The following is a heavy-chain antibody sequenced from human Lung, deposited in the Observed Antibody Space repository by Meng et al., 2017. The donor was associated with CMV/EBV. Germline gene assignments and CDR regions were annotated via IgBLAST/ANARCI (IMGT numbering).Heavy chain of an antibody. CDR2: ISTFDGST. J-gene: IGHJ5*02. Sequence: SGYTFTKFGIGCVRQAPGPGPEWMGWISTFDGSTNYAQKVQGRVTLTIHTSTSTVYMELRSLRSDDTAIYYCARDGGESTSWYYWFDPWGQGTLVTVSS. CDR3: ARDGGESTSWYYWFDP. D-gene: IGHD6-13*01. CDR1: GYTFTKFG. V-gene: IGHV1-18*01.